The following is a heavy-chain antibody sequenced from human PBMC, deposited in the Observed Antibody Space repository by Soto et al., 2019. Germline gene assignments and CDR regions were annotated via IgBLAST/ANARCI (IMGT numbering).Heavy chain of an antibody. J-gene: IGHJ4*02. CDR1: GGTFSSYT. CDR2: IIPILGIA. V-gene: IGHV1-69*04. Sequence: GASVKVSCKASGGTFSSYTISWVRQAPGQGLEWMGRIIPILGIANYAQKFQGRVTITADKSTSTAYMELSSLRSEDTAVYYCAREGQSGSSSFDYWGQGTPVTVSS. D-gene: IGHD3-10*01. CDR3: AREGQSGSSSFDY.